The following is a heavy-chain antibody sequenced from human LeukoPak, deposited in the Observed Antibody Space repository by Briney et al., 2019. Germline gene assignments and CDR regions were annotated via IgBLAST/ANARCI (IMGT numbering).Heavy chain of an antibody. CDR2: INPSGGST. Sequence: ASVKVSCKASGYTFTSYYMHWVRQAPGQGLEWMGIINPSGGSTSYAQKFQGRVTMTRDTSTSTVYMELSSLRSEDTAVYYCARDPQQQLDLSYFDYWGQGTLVTASS. D-gene: IGHD6-13*01. J-gene: IGHJ4*02. CDR3: ARDPQQQLDLSYFDY. CDR1: GYTFTSYY. V-gene: IGHV1-46*01.